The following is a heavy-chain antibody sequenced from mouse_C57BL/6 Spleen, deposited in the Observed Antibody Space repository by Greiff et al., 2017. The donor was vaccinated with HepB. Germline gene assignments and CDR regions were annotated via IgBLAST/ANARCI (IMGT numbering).Heavy chain of an antibody. V-gene: IGHV1-15*01. CDR1: GYTFTDYE. D-gene: IGHD1-1*01. CDR2: IDPETGGT. CDR3: TRPIYYYGSSYDY. Sequence: QVQLQQSGAELVRPGASVTLSCKASGYTFTDYEMHWVKQTPVHGLEWIGAIDPETGGTAYNQKFKGKAILTADKSSSTAYMELRSLTSEASAVYYCTRPIYYYGSSYDYWGQGTTLTVSS. J-gene: IGHJ2*01.